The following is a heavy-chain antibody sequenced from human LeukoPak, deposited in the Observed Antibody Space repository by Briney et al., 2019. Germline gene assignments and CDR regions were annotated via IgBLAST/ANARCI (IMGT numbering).Heavy chain of an antibody. CDR1: GFTFSSYG. CDR3: TTVEYGAFYI. D-gene: IGHD2/OR15-2a*01. CDR2: VKSKSDGGTT. V-gene: IGHV3-15*01. J-gene: IGHJ3*02. Sequence: GGSLRLSCAASGFTFSSYGMHWVRQAPGRGLEWVGRVKSKSDGGTTDYAAPVKGRFTISRDDSKNTLYLQMNSLKTEDTAVYYCTTVEYGAFYIWGQGTMVTVSS.